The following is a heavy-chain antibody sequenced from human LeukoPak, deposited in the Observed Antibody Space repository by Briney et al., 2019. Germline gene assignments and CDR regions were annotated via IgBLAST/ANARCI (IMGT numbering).Heavy chain of an antibody. CDR1: GGTFSSYA. CDR3: AREADDYTNMDV. V-gene: IGHV1-69*05. D-gene: IGHD4-11*01. J-gene: IGHJ6*03. CDR2: IIPIFGTA. Sequence: SVKVSCKASGGTFSSYAISWVRQAPGQGLEWMGRIIPIFGTANYAQKFQGRVTITTDESTSTAYMELSSLRSEDTAVYYCAREADDYTNMDVWGKGTTVTVSS.